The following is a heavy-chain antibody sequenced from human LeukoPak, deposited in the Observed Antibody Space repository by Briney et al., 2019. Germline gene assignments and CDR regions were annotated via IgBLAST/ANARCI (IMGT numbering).Heavy chain of an antibody. Sequence: ASVTVSCKASGGTFSSYAISWVRQAPGQGLEWMGGIIPIFGTANYAQKFQGRVTITTDESTSTAYMELSSLRSEDTAVYYCASWSGYLEPLVRGVDPYFDYWGQGTLVTVSS. V-gene: IGHV1-69*05. CDR2: IIPIFGTA. J-gene: IGHJ4*02. D-gene: IGHD6-6*01. CDR1: GGTFSSYA. CDR3: ASWSGYLEPLVRGVDPYFDY.